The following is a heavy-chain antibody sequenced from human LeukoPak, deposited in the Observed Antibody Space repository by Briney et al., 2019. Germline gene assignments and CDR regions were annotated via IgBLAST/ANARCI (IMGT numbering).Heavy chain of an antibody. Sequence: PSETLSLTCTVSGGSISSGGYYWSWIRQHPGKGLEWIGYIYYSGSTYYNPSLKSRVTISVDTSKNQFSLKLSSVTAADTAVYYCASTAGGDYYFDYWGQGTLVTVSS. V-gene: IGHV4-31*03. J-gene: IGHJ4*02. CDR1: GGSISSGGYY. CDR2: IYYSGST. CDR3: ASTAGGDYYFDY. D-gene: IGHD2-21*02.